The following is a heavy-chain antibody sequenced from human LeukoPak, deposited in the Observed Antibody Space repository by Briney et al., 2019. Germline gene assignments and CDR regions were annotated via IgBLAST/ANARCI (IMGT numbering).Heavy chain of an antibody. J-gene: IGHJ5*02. Sequence: AASVKVSCKASGYTFTGYYMHWVRQAPGQGLEWMGWINPNSGGINYAQKFQGRVTMTRDTSISTAYMELSRLRSDDTAVYYCARRRQLPRPFDPWGQGTLVTVSS. CDR2: INPNSGGI. CDR1: GYTFTGYY. D-gene: IGHD2-2*01. V-gene: IGHV1-2*02. CDR3: ARRRQLPRPFDP.